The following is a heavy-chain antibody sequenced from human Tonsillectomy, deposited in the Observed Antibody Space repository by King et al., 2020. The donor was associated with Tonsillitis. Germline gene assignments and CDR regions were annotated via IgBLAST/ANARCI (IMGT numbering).Heavy chain of an antibody. J-gene: IGHJ4*02. Sequence: QLQESGPGLVKPSETLSLTCTVSGGSISSDNYYWGWIRQPPGKGREWIGTISNSGTTYYNPSLKSRVTISVDTSKNQFSLKLNSVTAADTAVFYCAPGAYYSGRRVDYWGQGTLVTVSS. CDR1: GGSISSDNYY. D-gene: IGHD3-10*01. CDR2: ISNSGTT. V-gene: IGHV4-39*07. CDR3: APGAYYSGRRVDY.